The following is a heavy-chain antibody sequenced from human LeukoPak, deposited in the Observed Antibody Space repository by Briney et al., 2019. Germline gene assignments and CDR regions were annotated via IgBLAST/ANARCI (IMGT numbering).Heavy chain of an antibody. J-gene: IGHJ4*02. Sequence: GGSLRLSCAASGFTVSSNYMSWVRQAPGKGLEWVSVVYSGGSTYYADSVKGRFTISRDNSKNTLYLQMNSLRAEDTAVYYCARVISGSGYYLDYWGQGTLVTVSS. CDR2: VYSGGST. D-gene: IGHD3-22*01. V-gene: IGHV3-53*01. CDR1: GFTVSSNY. CDR3: ARVISGSGYYLDY.